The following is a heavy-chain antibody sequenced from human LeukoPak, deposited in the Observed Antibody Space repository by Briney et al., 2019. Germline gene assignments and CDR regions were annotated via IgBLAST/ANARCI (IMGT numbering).Heavy chain of an antibody. CDR3: ARDPGYAVYYFDY. D-gene: IGHD1-1*01. CDR2: ISGNGDST. J-gene: IGHJ4*02. Sequence: PGGSLRLSCAASGFTFNTYAMSWARQAPGKGLEWVSTISGNGDSTFYADSVKGRFSISRDNSKNTLYLQMNTLRAEDTAIYYCARDPGYAVYYFDYWGQGTLVTVSS. V-gene: IGHV3-23*01. CDR1: GFTFNTYA.